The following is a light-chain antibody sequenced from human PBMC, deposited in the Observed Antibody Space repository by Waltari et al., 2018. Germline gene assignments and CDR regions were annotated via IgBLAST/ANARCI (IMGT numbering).Light chain of an antibody. J-gene: IGLJ2*01. CDR3: QSQDHTAGYSVL. CDR2: KDT. CDR1: LLPQQY. Sequence: VLTQPPSVSVSPGQTARIPCSGDLLPQQYTYWYQQKPGQAPLLLIYKDTDRPSGIPERFSGSSSGTIATLTISGVQAEDEADYYCQSQDHTAGYSVLFGGGTKLTVL. V-gene: IGLV3-25*03.